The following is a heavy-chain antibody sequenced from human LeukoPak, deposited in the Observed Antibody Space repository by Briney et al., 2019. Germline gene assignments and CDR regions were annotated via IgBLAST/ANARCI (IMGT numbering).Heavy chain of an antibody. CDR3: ARDTYGGNSAGGDLFDY. D-gene: IGHD4-23*01. J-gene: IGHJ4*02. CDR1: GYTFTSYD. Sequence: ASVKVSCKASGYTFTSYDINWVRQATGQGLEWMGWMNPNSGNTGYAQKFQGRVTITRNTSISTAYMELSRLRSDDTAVYYCARDTYGGNSAGGDLFDYWGQGTLVTVSS. CDR2: MNPNSGNT. V-gene: IGHV1-8*03.